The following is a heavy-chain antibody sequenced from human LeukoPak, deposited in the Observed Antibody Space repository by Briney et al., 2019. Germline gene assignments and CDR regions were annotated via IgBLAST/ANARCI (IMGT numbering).Heavy chain of an antibody. CDR3: ARDRGFHGSGVIAPTGDVDY. J-gene: IGHJ4*02. CDR1: RFTFSRYA. V-gene: IGHV3-30*04. CDR2: TSHDESKK. Sequence: PGGSLRLSCAASRFTFSRYAMHWVRQAPGKGLEWVAVTSHDESKKYYTDSVKGRFTISRDNSRNTVYLQMNSLRAEDTAVYYCARDRGFHGSGVIAPTGDVDYWGQGTLVTVSS. D-gene: IGHD7-27*01.